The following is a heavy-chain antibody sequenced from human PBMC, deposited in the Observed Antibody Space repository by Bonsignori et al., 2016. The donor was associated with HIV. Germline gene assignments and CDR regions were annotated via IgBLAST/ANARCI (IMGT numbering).Heavy chain of an antibody. Sequence: WVRQAPGQGLEWMGWINPNSGGTNYAQKFQGKVSMTRDTSISTAYMELSRLRSDDTAVYYCARGGIQLWDGVVWWGQGTLVTVSS. V-gene: IGHV1-2*02. J-gene: IGHJ4*02. CDR3: ARGGIQLWDGVVW. D-gene: IGHD5-18*01. CDR2: INPNSGGT.